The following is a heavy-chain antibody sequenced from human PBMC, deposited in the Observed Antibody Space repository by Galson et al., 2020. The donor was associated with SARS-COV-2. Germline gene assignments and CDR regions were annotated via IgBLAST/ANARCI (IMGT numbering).Heavy chain of an antibody. CDR2: IYYSGST. D-gene: IGHD3-3*01. V-gene: IGHV4-31*03. J-gene: IGHJ4*02. CDR1: GGSISSGGYY. Sequence: ETSETLSLTCTVSGGSISSGGYYWSWIRQHPGKGLEWIGYIYYSGSTYYNPSLKSRVTISVDTSKNQFSPKLSSVTAADTAVYYCARAITIFGVVIANFDYWGQGTLVTVSS. CDR3: ARAITIFGVVIANFDY.